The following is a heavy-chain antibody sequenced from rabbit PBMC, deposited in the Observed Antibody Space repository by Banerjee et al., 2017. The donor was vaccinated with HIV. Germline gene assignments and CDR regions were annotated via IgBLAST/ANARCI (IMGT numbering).Heavy chain of an antibody. CDR2: IYAGSNDYT. Sequence: QEQLEESGGGLVKPGRSLTLTCTASGFSFSNGYVMCWVRQAPGKGLEWIACIYAGSNDYTYYASWAEGRFTISKTSSTTVTLQMTSLTAADTATYFCARAGTGSNYYPKTFNLWGPGTLVTVS. CDR1: GFSFSNGYV. D-gene: IGHD8-1*01. V-gene: IGHV1S45*01. CDR3: ARAGTGSNYYPKTFNL. J-gene: IGHJ4*01.